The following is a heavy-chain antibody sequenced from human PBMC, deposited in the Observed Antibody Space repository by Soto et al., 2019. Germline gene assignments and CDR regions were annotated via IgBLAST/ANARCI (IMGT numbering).Heavy chain of an antibody. CDR3: ARGGSSAWQPFYFDS. Sequence: GGSLRLSCAASGGTGISNYMSWVRQATGKGLEWVSVIYSGGSTYYADSVKGRFTISRDNSKNTLYLQMNSLSAEDTAVYYCARGGSSAWQPFYFDSWGQGTLVTAPQ. CDR2: IYSGGST. J-gene: IGHJ4*02. CDR1: GGTGISNY. V-gene: IGHV3-66*01. D-gene: IGHD6-19*01.